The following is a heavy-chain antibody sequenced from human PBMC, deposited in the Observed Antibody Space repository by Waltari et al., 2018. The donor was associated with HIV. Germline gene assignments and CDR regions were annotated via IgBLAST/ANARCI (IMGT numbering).Heavy chain of an antibody. CDR1: GSTLSSDW. J-gene: IGHJ3*01. CDR2: KKEDGSGK. Sequence: EVQLVESGGGLVQPGGSLRLSCEATGSTLSSDWMTWVRQAPGKGLGGGANKKEDGSGKLYVDSVKGRFTISRDNAKNSVYLQMNSLRAEDTAVYYCARSRSDAFDLWGQGTMVTVSS. CDR3: ARSRSDAFDL. V-gene: IGHV3-7*01.